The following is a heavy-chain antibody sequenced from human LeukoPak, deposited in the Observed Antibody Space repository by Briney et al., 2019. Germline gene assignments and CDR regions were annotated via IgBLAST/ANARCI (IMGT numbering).Heavy chain of an antibody. CDR3: ARDFRGGATISEWFDP. V-gene: IGHV3-33*01. Sequence: GGSLRLSCAASGFTFSSYGMHWVRQAPGKGLEWVAVIWYDGSNKYYADSVKGRFTISRDNSKNTLYLQMNSLRAEDTAVYYCARDFRGGATISEWFDPWGQGTLVTVSS. CDR1: GFTFSSYG. D-gene: IGHD2-21*01. CDR2: IWYDGSNK. J-gene: IGHJ5*02.